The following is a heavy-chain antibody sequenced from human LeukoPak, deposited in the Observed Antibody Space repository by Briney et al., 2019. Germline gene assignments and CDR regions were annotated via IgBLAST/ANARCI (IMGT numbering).Heavy chain of an antibody. Sequence: PGGSLRLSCAASGFTFSSYGMHWVRQAPGKGLEWVAVIWYDGSNKYYADSVKGRFTISRDNSKNTLYLQMNSLRAEDTAVYYCARGRILQHRDGYTLGYWGQGTLVTVSS. CDR3: ARGRILQHRDGYTLGY. CDR2: IWYDGSNK. J-gene: IGHJ4*02. D-gene: IGHD5-24*01. V-gene: IGHV3-33*01. CDR1: GFTFSSYG.